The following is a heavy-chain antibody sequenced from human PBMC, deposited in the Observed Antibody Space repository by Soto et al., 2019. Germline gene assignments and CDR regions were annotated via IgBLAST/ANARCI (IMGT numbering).Heavy chain of an antibody. Sequence: QVQLVESGGGLVKPGGSLRLSCAASGFTFSDYYMSWIRQAPGKGLEWVSDIISSGSTIYYADSVKGRFTISRDNYKNSLYMQMNSLRAEDTAVYYGASPTETPHYGMDVWRQGTTVTVSS. J-gene: IGHJ6*02. V-gene: IGHV3-11*01. CDR1: GFTFSDYY. CDR2: IISSGSTI. CDR3: ASPTETPHYGMDV. D-gene: IGHD4-17*01.